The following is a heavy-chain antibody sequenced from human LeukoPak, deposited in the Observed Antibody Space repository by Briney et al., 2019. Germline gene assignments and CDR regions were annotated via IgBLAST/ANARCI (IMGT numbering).Heavy chain of an antibody. J-gene: IGHJ3*02. CDR2: ISTYNGNT. CDR3: ARVKLADDAFDI. V-gene: IGHV1-18*01. CDR1: GYTFSSYS. Sequence: ASVKVSCKASGYTFSSYSINWVRQAPGQGLEWMGWISTYNGNTNYAQKLQGRVTMTTDTSTSTAYMELRSLRSDDTAVYYCARVKLADDAFDIWGQGTMVTVSS.